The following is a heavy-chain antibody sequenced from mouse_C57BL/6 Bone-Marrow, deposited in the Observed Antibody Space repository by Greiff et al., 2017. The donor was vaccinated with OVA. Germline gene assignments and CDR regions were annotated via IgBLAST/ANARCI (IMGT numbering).Heavy chain of an antibody. Sequence: QVTLKVSGPGLVAPSQSLSITCTVSGFSLTSYAISWVRQPPGKGLEWLGVIWTGGGTHYNSALKSRLSISKDNSKSQVFLKMNSLQTDDTARYYCARGGLLGDYWGQGTTLTVSS. V-gene: IGHV2-9-1*01. CDR1: GFSLTSYA. CDR2: IWTGGGT. J-gene: IGHJ2*01. D-gene: IGHD1-1*01. CDR3: ARGGLLGDY.